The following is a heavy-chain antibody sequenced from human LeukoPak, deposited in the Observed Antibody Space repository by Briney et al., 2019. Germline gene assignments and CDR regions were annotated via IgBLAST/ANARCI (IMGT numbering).Heavy chain of an antibody. J-gene: IGHJ4*02. V-gene: IGHV3-11*04. D-gene: IGHD3-3*01. CDR3: ARGGAIFGVDFDY. Sequence: PGGSLRLSCAASGFSFSDYYMSWIRQAPGKGLEWVSYISGSGTTMYYVDSVKGRFTVSKDNGKNSLYLQMNSLRAEDTAVYYCARGGAIFGVDFDYWGQGTLVTVSS. CDR2: ISGSGTTM. CDR1: GFSFSDYY.